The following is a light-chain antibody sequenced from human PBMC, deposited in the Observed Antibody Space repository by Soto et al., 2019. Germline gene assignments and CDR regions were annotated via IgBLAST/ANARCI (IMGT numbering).Light chain of an antibody. CDR2: DAS. Sequence: DIQMTQSPCSLSVSVGDRVTITCQASQNINNYLNWYQQKPGRAPKLLIYDASNLQAGVPSRFRGSGSGTDFTFTISRLQPEDIATYYCQQYENLPTFGQGTQLEIK. J-gene: IGKJ5*01. V-gene: IGKV1-33*01. CDR3: QQYENLPT. CDR1: QNINNY.